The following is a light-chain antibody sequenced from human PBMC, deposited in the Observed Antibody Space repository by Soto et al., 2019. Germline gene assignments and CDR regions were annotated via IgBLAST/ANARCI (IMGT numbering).Light chain of an antibody. CDR1: QSVSSSY. CDR2: GAS. V-gene: IGKV3D-20*02. J-gene: IGKJ4*01. Sequence: EIVLTQSPGTLSLSPGERATLSCRASQSVSSSYLAWYQQKPGQAPRLLIYGASSRATGIPDRFSGSGSGTDFTLTISRLEPEDFAVYYCQQRSGWPPLTFGGGTKVEI. CDR3: QQRSGWPPLT.